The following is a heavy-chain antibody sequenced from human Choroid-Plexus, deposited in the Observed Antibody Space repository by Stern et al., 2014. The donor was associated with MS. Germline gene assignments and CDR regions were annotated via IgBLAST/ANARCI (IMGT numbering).Heavy chain of an antibody. CDR3: AGGPPDYYDSSGYYTY. Sequence: QVQLVESGPGLVKPSQTLSLTCTVSGGSISSGGYYWSWIRQHPGKGLEWIGYIYYSGSTYYNPSLKSRVSISVDTSKNQFSLKLSSVTAADTAVYYCAGGPPDYYDSSGYYTYWGQGTLVTVSS. CDR2: IYYSGST. D-gene: IGHD3-22*01. J-gene: IGHJ4*02. CDR1: GGSISSGGYY. V-gene: IGHV4-31*03.